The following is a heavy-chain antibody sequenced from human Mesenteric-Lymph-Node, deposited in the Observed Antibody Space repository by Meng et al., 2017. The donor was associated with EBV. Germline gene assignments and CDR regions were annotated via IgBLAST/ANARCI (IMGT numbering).Heavy chain of an antibody. CDR2: INPSSGGT. J-gene: IGHJ5*02. CDR3: TRVVYREFDP. CDR1: RGTFSTFA. D-gene: IGHD5/OR15-5a*01. Sequence: VQVVQSGAEMKKPGSSVKVSCKTSRGTFSTFAISWVRQAPGQGLEWVGLINPSSGGTSYAQKFQGRVTMTRDTSTSTVYMEVISLRSDDTAVYYCTRVVYREFDPWGQGTLVTVSS. V-gene: IGHV1-46*01.